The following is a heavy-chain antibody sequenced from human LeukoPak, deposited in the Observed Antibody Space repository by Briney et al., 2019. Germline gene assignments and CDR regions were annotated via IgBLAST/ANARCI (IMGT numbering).Heavy chain of an antibody. CDR2: IYYSGST. J-gene: IGHJ4*02. CDR1: GGSISSGGYY. CDR3: ARMSKQQLVPFYFDY. V-gene: IGHV4-31*03. Sequence: SETLSLTCTVSGGSISSGGYYWSWIRQHPGKGLEWIGYIYYSGSTYYNPSLKSRVTISVDTSKNQFSLKLSSVTAADTAVYYCARMSKQQLVPFYFDYWGQGTLVTVSS. D-gene: IGHD6-13*01.